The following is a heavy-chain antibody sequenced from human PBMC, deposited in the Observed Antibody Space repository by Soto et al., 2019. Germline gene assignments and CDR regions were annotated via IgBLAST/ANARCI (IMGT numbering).Heavy chain of an antibody. D-gene: IGHD4-17*01. V-gene: IGHV4-59*01. CDR3: ARGPTPYGDYSFDY. CDR2: IYYSGST. J-gene: IGHJ4*02. Sequence: QVQLQESGPGLVKPSETLSLTCTVSGGSISSYYWSWIRQPPGKGLEWIGYIYYSGSTNYNPSLKSRVTISVDTSKNQFSLKLSSVTAADTVVYYCARGPTPYGDYSFDYWGQGTLVTVSS. CDR1: GGSISSYY.